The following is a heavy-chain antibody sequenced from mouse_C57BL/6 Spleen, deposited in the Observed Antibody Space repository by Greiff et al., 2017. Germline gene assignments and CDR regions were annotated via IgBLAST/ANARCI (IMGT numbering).Heavy chain of an antibody. V-gene: IGHV14-4*01. J-gene: IGHJ3*01. Sequence: DVQLQESGAELVRPGASVKLSCTASGFNIKDDYMHWVKQRPEQGLEWIGWIDPENGDTEYASKFQGKATITADTSSNTAYLQLSSLTSEDTAVYYCTTGNPFAYWGQGTLVTVSA. CDR2: IDPENGDT. CDR1: GFNIKDDY. CDR3: TTGNPFAY.